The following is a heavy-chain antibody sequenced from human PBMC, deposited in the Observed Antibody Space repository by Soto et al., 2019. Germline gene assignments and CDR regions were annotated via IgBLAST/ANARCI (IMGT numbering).Heavy chain of an antibody. CDR3: ARKPLSLWSAAVRIAAAGTGSREYFDY. CDR1: GGSFSGYY. D-gene: IGHD6-13*01. CDR2: INHSGST. Sequence: SEPLSLTCAVYGGSFSGYYWSWIRQPPGKGLEWIGEINHSGSTNYNPSLKSRVTISVDTSKNQFSLRLSSVTAADTAVYYCARKPLSLWSAAVRIAAAGTGSREYFDYWGQGTLVTVSS. J-gene: IGHJ4*02. V-gene: IGHV4-34*01.